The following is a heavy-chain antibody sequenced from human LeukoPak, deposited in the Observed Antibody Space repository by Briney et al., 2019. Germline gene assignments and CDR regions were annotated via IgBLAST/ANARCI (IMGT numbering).Heavy chain of an antibody. V-gene: IGHV3-48*02. D-gene: IGHD2-2*01. CDR1: GFTFSSYS. CDR3: ARDCISTSCTDAFDI. Sequence: PGGPLRLSCAASGFTFSSYSINWVRQAPGKGLEWISYISSTGSPTYYADSVKGRFTISRDNAKNSLHLQLNSLRDGDTAVYYCARDCISTSCTDAFDIWGQGTMVTVSS. CDR2: ISSTGSPT. J-gene: IGHJ3*02.